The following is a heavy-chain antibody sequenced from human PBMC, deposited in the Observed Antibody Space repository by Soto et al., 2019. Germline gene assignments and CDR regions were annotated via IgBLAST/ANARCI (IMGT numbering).Heavy chain of an antibody. D-gene: IGHD6-19*01. V-gene: IGHV1-69*12. CDR2: IIPIFGKV. Sequence: QVQLLQSGAEVKKPGSSVRVSCEASGGTFRTYAISWVRQAPGQGLEWMGEIIPIFGKVNYAQKFQGRVTITADESTTTGYMDLRSLTSEDTAVYYCAKGAVAGTPTSYYYSGMDVWGQGTTVTVS. J-gene: IGHJ6*02. CDR3: AKGAVAGTPTSYYYSGMDV. CDR1: GGTFRTYA.